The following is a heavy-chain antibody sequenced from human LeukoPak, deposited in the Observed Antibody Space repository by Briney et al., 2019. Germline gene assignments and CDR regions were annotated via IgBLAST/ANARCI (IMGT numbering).Heavy chain of an antibody. D-gene: IGHD3-10*01. CDR3: ARRGGSGSYYAPDY. CDR2: IYPADSDT. V-gene: IGHV5-51*01. Sequence: GESLQISCTGSGFRFTSYWIGWVRQMPGKGLEWMGIIYPADSDTKYSPSFQGQVTISADKSINTAYLQWSSLKASDTAMYYCARRGGSGSYYAPDYWGQGTLVTVSS. CDR1: GFRFTSYW. J-gene: IGHJ4*02.